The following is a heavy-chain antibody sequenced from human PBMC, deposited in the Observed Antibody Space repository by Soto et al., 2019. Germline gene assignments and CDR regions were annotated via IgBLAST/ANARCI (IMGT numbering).Heavy chain of an antibody. CDR1: GYTFTSYA. V-gene: IGHV1-3*01. J-gene: IGHJ6*02. D-gene: IGHD3-3*01. CDR2: INAGNGNT. Sequence: GASVKVSCKASGYTFTSYAMHWVRQAPGQRLEWMGWINAGNGNTKYSQKFQGRVTITRDTSASTAYMELSSLRSEDTTVYYCARERFLEWLPPHDYYYGMDVWGQGTTVTVSS. CDR3: ARERFLEWLPPHDYYYGMDV.